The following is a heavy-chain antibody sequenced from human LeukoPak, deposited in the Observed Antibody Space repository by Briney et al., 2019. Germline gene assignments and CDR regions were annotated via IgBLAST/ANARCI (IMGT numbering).Heavy chain of an antibody. CDR3: ARGRGPYSSSWYWYFQH. D-gene: IGHD6-13*01. J-gene: IGHJ1*01. V-gene: IGHV1-46*01. Sequence: ASVKVSCKASGYTFTNYYMHWVRQAPGQGLEWMGIINPSGGSTTYAQKFQGRVTMTRDTSTSTVYMELSSLRSEDTAVYYCARGRGPYSSSWYWYFQHWGQGTLVTVSS. CDR2: INPSGGST. CDR1: GYTFTNYY.